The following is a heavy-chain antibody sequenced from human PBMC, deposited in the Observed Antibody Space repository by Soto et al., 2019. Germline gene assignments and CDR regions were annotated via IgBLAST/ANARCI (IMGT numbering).Heavy chain of an antibody. CDR3: ARDRSGYGDSL. CDR1: GGSISSGSY. V-gene: IGHV4-31*03. D-gene: IGHD4-17*01. Sequence: QVQLQESGPGLVKPSQTLSLTCTVSGGSISSGSYWSWIRQHPVKGLEWIGYIYYSGSTYYNPSLQSRVTTSVDTSKNQFSLNLSSVTAADTAVYYCARDRSGYGDSLWGQGTLVTVSA. CDR2: IYYSGST. J-gene: IGHJ4*02.